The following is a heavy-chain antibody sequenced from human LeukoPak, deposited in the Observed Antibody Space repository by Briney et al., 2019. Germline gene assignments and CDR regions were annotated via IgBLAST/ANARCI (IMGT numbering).Heavy chain of an antibody. CDR2: ISYDGSNK. Sequence: GRSLRLSCAASGFTFSSYAMHWVRQAPGKGLEWVAVISYDGSNKYYADSVKGRFTISRDNSKNTLYLQMNSLRAEDTAVYYCARDGAVWPHAFDIWGQGTMVTVSS. V-gene: IGHV3-30-3*01. CDR3: ARDGAVWPHAFDI. CDR1: GFTFSSYA. D-gene: IGHD2-8*02. J-gene: IGHJ3*02.